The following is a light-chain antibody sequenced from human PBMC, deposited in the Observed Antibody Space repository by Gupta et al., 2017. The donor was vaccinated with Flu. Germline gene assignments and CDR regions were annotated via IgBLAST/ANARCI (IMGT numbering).Light chain of an antibody. J-gene: IGLJ2*01. CDR1: NSDSGAYNY. CDR3: GSYGAVGV. Sequence: TGANSDSGAYNYGSWYQQHPGKAPKLMIYEVRNRPSGVSTRFSGSKSGNTASLTISGLQAEDEADYYWGSYGAVGVFGGGTKVTVL. CDR2: EVR. V-gene: IGLV2-14*01.